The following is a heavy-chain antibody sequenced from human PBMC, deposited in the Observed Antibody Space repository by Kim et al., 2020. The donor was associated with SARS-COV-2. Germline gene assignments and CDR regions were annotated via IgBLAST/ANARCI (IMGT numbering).Heavy chain of an antibody. J-gene: IGHJ4*02. Sequence: SSAPPVQGRFPISTDNSKKTLYLQMTSLGAEDTAVYYCAGAPGTTVTLGYWGQGTLVTVSS. CDR3: AGAPGTTVTLGY. D-gene: IGHD4-17*01. V-gene: IGHV3-30*01.